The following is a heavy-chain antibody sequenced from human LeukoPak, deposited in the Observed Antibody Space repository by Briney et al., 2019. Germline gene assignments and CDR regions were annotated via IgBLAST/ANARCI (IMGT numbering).Heavy chain of an antibody. D-gene: IGHD1-26*01. CDR3: AKAPAYSGSPFDY. CDR1: GFTYSSYS. Sequence: PGGSLRLSCAASGFTYSSYSMNWVRQAPGKGLEWVSAISGSGGSTYYADSVKGRFTISRDNSKNTLYLQMNSLRAEDTAVYYCAKAPAYSGSPFDYWGQGTLVTVSS. J-gene: IGHJ4*02. V-gene: IGHV3-23*01. CDR2: ISGSGGST.